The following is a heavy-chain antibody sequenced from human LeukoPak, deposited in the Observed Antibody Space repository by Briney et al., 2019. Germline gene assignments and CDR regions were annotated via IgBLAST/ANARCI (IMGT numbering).Heavy chain of an antibody. J-gene: IGHJ4*02. V-gene: IGHV1-24*01. CDR2: FDPEDGET. CDR1: GYTLTELS. D-gene: IGHD3-9*01. Sequence: ASVKVSCKVSGYTLTELSMHWVRQAPGKGLEWMGGFDPEDGETIYAQKFQGRVTMTEDTSTDTAYMELSSLRSEDTAVYYCATTDFRPYDILTGYGVFDYWGQGTLVTVSS. CDR3: ATTDFRPYDILTGYGVFDY.